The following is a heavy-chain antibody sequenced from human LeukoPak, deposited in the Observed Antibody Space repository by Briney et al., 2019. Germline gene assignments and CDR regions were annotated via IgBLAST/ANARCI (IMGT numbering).Heavy chain of an antibody. J-gene: IGHJ4*02. Sequence: ASVKVSCKASGGTFSSYAISWVRQAPGQGLEWVGRIIPILGIANYAQKFQGRVTITTDESTSTAYMELSSLRSEDTAVYYCAGDSSSSGHYFDYWGQGTLVTVSS. CDR1: GGTFSSYA. CDR3: AGDSSSSGHYFDY. V-gene: IGHV1-69*04. CDR2: IIPILGIA. D-gene: IGHD6-6*01.